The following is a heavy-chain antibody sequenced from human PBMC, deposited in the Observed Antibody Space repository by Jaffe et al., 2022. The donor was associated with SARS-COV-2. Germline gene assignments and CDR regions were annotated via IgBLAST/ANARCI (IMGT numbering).Heavy chain of an antibody. V-gene: IGHV7-4-1*02. CDR1: GYTFTSIG. D-gene: IGHD7-27*01. CDR3: ARVNWGTPLEY. Sequence: QVQLVQSGSEFKKPGASVKVSCKASGYTFTSIGMNWVRQAPGQGLEWMGWINTNTGSPTYAQGFAGRFVFSLDTSVSTAFLQINSLRADDTAVYYCARVNWGTPLEYWGQGTLVTVSS. J-gene: IGHJ4*02. CDR2: INTNTGSP.